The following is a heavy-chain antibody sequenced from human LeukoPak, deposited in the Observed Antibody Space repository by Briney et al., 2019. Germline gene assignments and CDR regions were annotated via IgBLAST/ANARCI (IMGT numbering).Heavy chain of an antibody. CDR3: ARGRVSSSTWYSTYYYFFYMDF. V-gene: IGHV4-59*01. D-gene: IGHD4-11*01. J-gene: IGHJ6*03. CDR1: GDSISSTYY. Sequence: ASETLSLTCTVSGDSISSTYYWTWIRQPPGKGLEWIGYVDHTGSTKFNPSLNGRVSISRDTSNNFFSLRLRSVTAADTAVYFCARGRVSSSTWYSTYYYFFYMDFWGKGTTVTVSS. CDR2: VDHTGST.